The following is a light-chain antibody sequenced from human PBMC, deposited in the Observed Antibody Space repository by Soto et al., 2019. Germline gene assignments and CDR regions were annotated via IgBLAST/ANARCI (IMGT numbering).Light chain of an antibody. CDR3: QQCNSYPFT. Sequence: DIQMTQSPSTLSASVGDRVTITCRASQSISSWLAWYQQKPGKAPKLLIYKASILESGVPSRFSGSASGTEFTLAISSLQPDDFATYYCQQCNSYPFTFGPRPTVDF. CDR2: KAS. CDR1: QSISSW. V-gene: IGKV1-5*03. J-gene: IGKJ3*01.